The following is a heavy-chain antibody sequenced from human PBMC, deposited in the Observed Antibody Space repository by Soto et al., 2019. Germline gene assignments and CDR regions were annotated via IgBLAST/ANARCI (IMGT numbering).Heavy chain of an antibody. CDR3: ARLGHPGH. CDR1: GGSLRNSV. J-gene: IGHJ4*02. V-gene: IGHV1-69*01. CDR2: VIPILGTA. Sequence: QVQLVQSGAEVKKPGSSVKVSCTASGGSLRNSVISWVRQAPAQRLEWMGGVIPILGTANYAKKFQGRVTMTADEATRTAYMDLSSRRPDDTAVYYCARLGHPGHWGPGTLVIVSS.